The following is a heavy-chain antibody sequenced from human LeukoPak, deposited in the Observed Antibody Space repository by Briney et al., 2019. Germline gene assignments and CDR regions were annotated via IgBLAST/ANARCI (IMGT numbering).Heavy chain of an antibody. J-gene: IGHJ6*02. CDR1: GFTFSSYW. Sequence: GGSLGPSCAAPGFTFSSYWMNWARRAPGKGLEWVASINHNGNVNYYVDSVKGGFTISRDNAKNSLYLQMSNLRAEDTAVYFCARGGGLDVWGQGATVTVSS. D-gene: IGHD3-16*01. CDR2: INHNGNVN. V-gene: IGHV3-7*03. CDR3: ARGGGLDV.